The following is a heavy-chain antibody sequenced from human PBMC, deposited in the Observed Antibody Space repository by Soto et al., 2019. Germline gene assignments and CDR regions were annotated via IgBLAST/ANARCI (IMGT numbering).Heavy chain of an antibody. V-gene: IGHV3-30*03. CDR3: ARGGRQWLVTSDFNY. CDR2: VSHDGRNT. CDR1: GFTFSDYA. D-gene: IGHD6-19*01. Sequence: VQLVESGGGVVQPGRSLRLSCAASGFTFSDYAMHWVRQAPGKGLEWVAVVSHDGRNTHYADSVKGRFTISRDSSKNTVPLEMTSLRAEDTAVYYCARGGRQWLVTSDFNYWDQGALVTVSS. J-gene: IGHJ4*02.